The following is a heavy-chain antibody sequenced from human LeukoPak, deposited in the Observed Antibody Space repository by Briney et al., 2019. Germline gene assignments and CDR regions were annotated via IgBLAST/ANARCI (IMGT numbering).Heavy chain of an antibody. CDR3: ARGYSGYDSTSHYYYYMDV. V-gene: IGHV4-34*01. CDR2: INQSGST. CDR1: GGSFSGYY. Sequence: SETLSLTCAVYGGSFSGYYWSWIRQPPGKGLEWIGEINQSGSTNYNPSLKSRVTMSVDTSKNLCSLKVSSVTAADTAVYYCARGYSGYDSTSHYYYYMDVWGKGTTVTVSS. D-gene: IGHD5-12*01. J-gene: IGHJ6*03.